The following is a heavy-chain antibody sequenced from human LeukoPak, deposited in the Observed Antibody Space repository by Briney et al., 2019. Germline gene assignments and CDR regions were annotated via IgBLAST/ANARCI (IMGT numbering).Heavy chain of an antibody. D-gene: IGHD6-19*01. CDR1: GFTFTNNA. V-gene: IGHV3-23*01. Sequence: GGXLRLSCAASGFTFTNNAMTWVSQAQGKGMEWVSAIFGSGGSTYYADSVKGRFTISSDNSKNTLYLQMNSLRAEDTAIYYCAKSIAVAHTNWFDPWGQGTLVTVSS. J-gene: IGHJ5*02. CDR3: AKSIAVAHTNWFDP. CDR2: IFGSGGST.